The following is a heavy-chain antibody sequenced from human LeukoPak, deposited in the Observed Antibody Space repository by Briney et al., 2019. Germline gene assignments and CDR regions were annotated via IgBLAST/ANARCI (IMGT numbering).Heavy chain of an antibody. CDR1: GYTLTELS. J-gene: IGHJ5*02. CDR2: FDPEDGET. CDR3: ATGKIKGWRKASFDP. D-gene: IGHD1-14*01. Sequence: ASVKVSRKVSGYTLTELSMHWVRQAPGKGLEWMGGFDPEDGETIYAQKFQGRVTMTEDTSTDTACMELSSLRSEDTAVYYCATGKIKGWRKASFDPWGQGTLVTVSS. V-gene: IGHV1-24*01.